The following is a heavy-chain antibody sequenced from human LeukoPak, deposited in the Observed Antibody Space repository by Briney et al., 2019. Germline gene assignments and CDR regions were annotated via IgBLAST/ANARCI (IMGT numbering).Heavy chain of an antibody. CDR2: ISLDGSNK. CDR3: GKGYHFRTSVVSFGHR. CDR1: GFTFSDYP. J-gene: IGHJ5*02. Sequence: PGESLTLSCAVSGFTFSDYPMHWVRQPPGQGLEWVAAISLDGSNKNYAYSVKCRFTISRDNSKNTVSLQMDSLSSEDTAVYYCGKGYHFRTSVVSFGHRWGQGTLVTASP. V-gene: IGHV3-30*18. D-gene: IGHD3-16*01.